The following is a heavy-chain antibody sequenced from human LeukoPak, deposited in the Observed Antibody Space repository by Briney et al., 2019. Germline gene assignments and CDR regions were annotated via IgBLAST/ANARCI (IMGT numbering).Heavy chain of an antibody. CDR3: ARDRGAYLFGSHSS. J-gene: IGHJ4*02. CDR1: GFTFGSYA. D-gene: IGHD5-18*01. V-gene: IGHV3-7*01. Sequence: GGSLRLSCAASGFTFGSYAMGCVRQAPGKGLEWVANIKEDGRETHYVDSVKGRFTISRDNAKSSLYLQLNSLGVEDTAVYYCARDRGAYLFGSHSSWGQGTLVTVSS. CDR2: IKEDGRET.